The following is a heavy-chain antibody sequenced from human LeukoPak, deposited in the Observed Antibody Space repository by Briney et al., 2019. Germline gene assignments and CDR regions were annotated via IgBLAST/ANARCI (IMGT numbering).Heavy chain of an antibody. J-gene: IGHJ3*02. V-gene: IGHV4-59*12. CDR3: ARDKPSDANDAFDI. Sequence: SETLSLTCTVSGGSISSYYWSWIRQPPGKGLEWIGYIYYSGSTNYNPSLKSRVTISEDTSKNQLSLKLSSVTAADTAVYYCARDKPSDANDAFDIWGQGTMVTVSS. CDR1: GGSISSYY. D-gene: IGHD2-2*01. CDR2: IYYSGST.